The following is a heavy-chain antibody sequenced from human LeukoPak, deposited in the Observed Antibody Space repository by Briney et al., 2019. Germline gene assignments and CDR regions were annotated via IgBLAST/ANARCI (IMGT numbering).Heavy chain of an antibody. D-gene: IGHD6-13*01. CDR1: GGTFSSYT. J-gene: IGHJ3*02. Sequence: ASVXVSCKASGGTFSSYTISWVRQAPGQGLEWMGRIIPILGIANYAQKFQGRVTITAYKSTSTAYMELSSLRSEDTAVYYCARDLDGAAAGTGAFDIWGQGTMVTVSS. CDR3: ARDLDGAAAGTGAFDI. V-gene: IGHV1-69*04. CDR2: IIPILGIA.